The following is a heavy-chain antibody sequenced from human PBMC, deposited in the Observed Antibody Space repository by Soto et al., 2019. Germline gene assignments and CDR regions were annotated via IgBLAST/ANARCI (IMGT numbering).Heavy chain of an antibody. J-gene: IGHJ4*02. CDR3: VTGYCSAGVCSRGY. CDR2: LNPEGSAK. V-gene: IGHV3-7*01. Sequence: EVQVMESGGGLVQPGGSLRLSCEVSGLTFSGYWMTWVRQAPGKGLEWVANLNPEGSAKYYVDSVRGRFTISRDNAKQSLYLQMNSLRVEDTAVYYCVTGYCSAGVCSRGYWGQGTLVTVTS. D-gene: IGHD2-8*02. CDR1: GLTFSGYW.